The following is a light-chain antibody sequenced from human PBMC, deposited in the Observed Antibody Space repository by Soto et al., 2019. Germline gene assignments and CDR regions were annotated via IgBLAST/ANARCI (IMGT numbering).Light chain of an antibody. Sequence: DIPLTQSALSLSASLGDRVTITWRTSQNIKNYLNWYQQRPGRAPKLLIYAASSLHSGVPSRFSGSGSGTDFTLTITSLQPEDFATYYCQEGYSAPWTFGQGTRWIS. J-gene: IGKJ1*01. CDR3: QEGYSAPWT. CDR1: QNIKNY. V-gene: IGKV1-39*01. CDR2: AAS.